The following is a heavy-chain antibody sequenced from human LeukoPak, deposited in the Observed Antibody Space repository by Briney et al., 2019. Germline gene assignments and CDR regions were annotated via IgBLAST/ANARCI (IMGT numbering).Heavy chain of an antibody. CDR2: ISSSSSYI. V-gene: IGHV3-21*05. CDR3: ARGFGYYDSSGSNF. CDR1: GFTFSSYE. J-gene: IGHJ4*02. D-gene: IGHD3-22*01. Sequence: GGSLRLSCAASGFTFSSYEMNWVRQAPGKGLEWVSYISSSSSYIYYAGSVKGRFTISRDNAKNSLYLQMNSLRAEDTAVYYCARGFGYYDSSGSNFWGQGTLVTVSS.